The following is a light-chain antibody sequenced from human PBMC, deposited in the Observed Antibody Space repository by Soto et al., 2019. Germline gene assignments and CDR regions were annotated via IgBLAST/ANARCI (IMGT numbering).Light chain of an antibody. J-gene: IGKJ4*01. CDR1: QGISKK. V-gene: IGKV3-15*01. CDR3: QQYHTWPVT. Sequence: IVMTQSPPTLAVAPGGRVTFSCRASQGISKKVAWYQPKPGQAPRLLISAVSTGATGVRARFSGSGSGTEFTLTFNSLQSEDCATYYCQQYHTWPVTFGGVTKVEIK. CDR2: AVS.